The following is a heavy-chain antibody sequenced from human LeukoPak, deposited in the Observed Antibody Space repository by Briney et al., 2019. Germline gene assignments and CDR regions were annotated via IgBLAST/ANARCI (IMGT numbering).Heavy chain of an antibody. CDR2: INPNSGDT. D-gene: IGHD3-10*01. J-gene: IGHJ4*02. CDR1: GYTFTGYY. V-gene: IGHV1-2*02. CDR3: ARVFSDFYGSGTYYSFDD. Sequence: GASVKVSCKASGYTFTGYYMHWVRQAPGQGLEWMGWINPNSGDTKYARKFQGRVTMTTDTSTATAYMELRSLTSDDTAVYFCARVFSDFYGSGTYYSFDDWGQGTLVTVSS.